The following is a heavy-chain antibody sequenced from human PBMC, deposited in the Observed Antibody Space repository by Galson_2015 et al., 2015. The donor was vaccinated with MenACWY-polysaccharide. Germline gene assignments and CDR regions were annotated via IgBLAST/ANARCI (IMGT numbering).Heavy chain of an antibody. CDR1: GSTFTSYY. V-gene: IGHV1-46*01. CDR2: INPSGGST. Sequence: QSGAEVKKPGESLKISCTASGSTFTSYYMHWVRQAPGQGLEWMGIINPSGGSTSYAQKFQGRVTMTRDTSTSTVYMELSSLRSEDTAVYYCARVDYGDYGENWFDPWGQGTLVTVSS. D-gene: IGHD4-17*01. CDR3: ARVDYGDYGENWFDP. J-gene: IGHJ5*02.